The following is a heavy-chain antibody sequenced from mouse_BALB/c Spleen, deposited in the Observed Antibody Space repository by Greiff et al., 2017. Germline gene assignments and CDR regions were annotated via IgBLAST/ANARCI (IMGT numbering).Heavy chain of an antibody. CDR3: ASPVYSYAMDY. Sequence: VKLVESGAELMKPGASVKISCKATGYTFSSYWIEWVKQRPGHGLEWIGEILPGSGSTNYNEKFKGKATFTADTSSNTAYMQLSSLTSEDSAVDYGASPVYSYAMDYWGQGTSVTVSS. D-gene: IGHD2-1*01. J-gene: IGHJ4*01. V-gene: IGHV1-9*01. CDR2: ILPGSGST. CDR1: GYTFSSYW.